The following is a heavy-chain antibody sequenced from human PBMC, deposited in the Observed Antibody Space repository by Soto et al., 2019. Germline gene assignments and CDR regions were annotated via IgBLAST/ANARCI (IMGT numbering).Heavy chain of an antibody. CDR1: GFTFSSHS. V-gene: IGHV3-48*02. CDR2: ISRGSSAK. J-gene: IGHJ6*02. D-gene: IGHD1-1*01. Sequence: LRLSCAASGFTFSSHSMNWVRQAPGKGLEWVSYISRGSSAKYYADSVKGRFTISRDNAKNSLYVQMNSLRDEDTAVYYCARDSGRGYGMDVWGQGTTVTVSS. CDR3: ARDSGRGYGMDV.